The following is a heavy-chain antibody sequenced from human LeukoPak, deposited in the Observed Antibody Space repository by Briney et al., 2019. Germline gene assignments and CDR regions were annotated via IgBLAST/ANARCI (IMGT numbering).Heavy chain of an antibody. J-gene: IGHJ4*02. CDR1: GFTFSSYA. CDR3: ARDYYFDY. Sequence: PGGSLRLSCAASGFTFSSYAMHWVRQAPGKGLVYVSAISSNGGGTYYANSVKGRFTISRDNSKNTLYLQMGSLRAEDMAVYYCARDYYFDYWGQGTLVTVSS. CDR2: ISSNGGGT. V-gene: IGHV3-64*01.